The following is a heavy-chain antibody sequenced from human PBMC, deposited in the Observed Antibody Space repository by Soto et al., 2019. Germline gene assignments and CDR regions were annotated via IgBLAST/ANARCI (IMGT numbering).Heavy chain of an antibody. CDR3: ARTKYSEYYFDY. V-gene: IGHV2-70*04. D-gene: IGHD1-26*01. CDR2: IDWDDDK. Sequence: SGPTLVNPTQTLTLTCTFSGFSLSTSGMRVSWIRQPPGKALEWLARIDWDDDKFYSTSLKTRLTISKDTSKNQVVLTMTNMDPVDTATYYCARTKYSEYYFDYWGQGTLVTVSS. CDR1: GFSLSTSGMR. J-gene: IGHJ4*02.